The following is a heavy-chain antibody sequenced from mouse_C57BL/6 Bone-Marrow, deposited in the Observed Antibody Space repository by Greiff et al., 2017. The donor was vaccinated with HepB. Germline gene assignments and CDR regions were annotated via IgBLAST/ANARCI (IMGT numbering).Heavy chain of an antibody. Sequence: QVQLQQSGPELLKPGASVKLSCKASVYTFTSYDINWVKHRPGQGLEWIGWIYPRDGSTKYNEKFKGKATLTVDTSSSTAYMELHSLTSEVSTVYFCTKGSSTIHYYTIDYWGQGTSVSGSS. D-gene: IGHD1-1*01. CDR2: IYPRDGST. CDR3: TKGSSTIHYYTIDY. V-gene: IGHV1-85*01. CDR1: VYTFTSYD. J-gene: IGHJ4*01.